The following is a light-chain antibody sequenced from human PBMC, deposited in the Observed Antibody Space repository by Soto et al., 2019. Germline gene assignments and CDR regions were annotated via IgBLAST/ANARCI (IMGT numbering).Light chain of an antibody. CDR3: SSYTDSSTSYV. J-gene: IGLJ1*01. Sequence: QSALTQPASVSGSPGQSITISCTGTSSDVGGYNYVSWYQQHLGKAPKVMIFEVSNRPSGVSSRFSGSKSGSTASLTISGLQAEDEADYYCSSYTDSSTSYVFGTGTKVTVL. CDR1: SSDVGGYNY. V-gene: IGLV2-14*01. CDR2: EVS.